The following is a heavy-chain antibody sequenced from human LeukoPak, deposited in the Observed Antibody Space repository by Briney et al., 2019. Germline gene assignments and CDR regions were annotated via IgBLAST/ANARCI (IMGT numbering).Heavy chain of an antibody. CDR2: INPNSGGS. J-gene: IGHJ4*02. CDR1: GYTFTDYY. Sequence: ASVKVSCKASGYTFTDYYMHWVRQAPGQGLEWMGWINPNSGGSNYAQKFQDRVTMTRDTSISTAYMELSRLRSDDTAVYYCARDRGSGYSFDYWGQGTLVTVSS. V-gene: IGHV1-2*02. CDR3: ARDRGSGYSFDY. D-gene: IGHD3-22*01.